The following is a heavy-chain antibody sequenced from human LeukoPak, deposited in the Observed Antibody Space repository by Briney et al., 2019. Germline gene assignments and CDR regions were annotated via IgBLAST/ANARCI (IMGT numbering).Heavy chain of an antibody. V-gene: IGHV4-61*01. CDR1: GGSISSSSYY. CDR3: ARVITIFGVVPVVGWFDP. Sequence: SETLSLTCTVSGGSISSSSYYWSWIRQPPGKGLEWIGYIYYSGSTNYNPSLKSRVTISVDTSKNQFSLKLSSVTAADTAVYYCARVITIFGVVPVVGWFDPWGQGTLVTVSS. J-gene: IGHJ5*02. CDR2: IYYSGST. D-gene: IGHD3-3*01.